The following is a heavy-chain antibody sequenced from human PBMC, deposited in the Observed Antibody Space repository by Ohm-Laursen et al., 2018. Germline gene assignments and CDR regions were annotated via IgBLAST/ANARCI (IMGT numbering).Heavy chain of an antibody. CDR2: ISYSGRT. D-gene: IGHD2-2*01. CDR1: GGSITSNGYH. CDR3: AGGYQLPYY. J-gene: IGHJ4*02. Sequence: TLSLTCTVSGGSITSNGYHWSWLRPPPGKGLEWIGYISYSGRTYSNPSLRSLVTISLDTSKNQFSLSLTSVMAADTAIYFCAGGYQLPYYWGQGSAVTVSA. V-gene: IGHV4-31*01.